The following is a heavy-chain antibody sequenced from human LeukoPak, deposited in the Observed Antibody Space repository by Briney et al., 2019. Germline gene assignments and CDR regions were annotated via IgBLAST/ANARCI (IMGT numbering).Heavy chain of an antibody. J-gene: IGHJ5*02. CDR3: ARVLGCSTTSCYAAYIDA. CDR2: IYYRGRT. Sequence: SETLSLTCTVSGGSISSYYWIWIRQPPGKGLEWIGYIYYRGRTNYNPSLKSRVTISVDTSKNQFSLKLSSVTAADTAVYYCARVLGCSTTSCYAAYIDAWGQGTLVTVSS. CDR1: GGSISSYY. D-gene: IGHD2-2*01. V-gene: IGHV4-59*01.